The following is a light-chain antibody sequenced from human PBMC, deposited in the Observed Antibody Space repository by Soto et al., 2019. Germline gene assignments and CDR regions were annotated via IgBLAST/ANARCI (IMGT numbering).Light chain of an antibody. CDR3: QQHANFPLS. Sequence: DIQMTQSPSSLSASVGDTVTITCQASQDISNYLSWYHQKPGKAPQLLIYAVSNLETGVPSRVSGSGSGTHFTFTISSLQPEDVATYYCQQHANFPLSCGGGTKVEI. J-gene: IGKJ4*01. CDR2: AVS. CDR1: QDISNY. V-gene: IGKV1-33*01.